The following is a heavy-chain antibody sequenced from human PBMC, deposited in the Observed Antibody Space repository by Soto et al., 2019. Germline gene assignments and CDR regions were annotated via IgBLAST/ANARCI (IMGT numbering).Heavy chain of an antibody. Sequence: TLSLTCTVSGGSISSDGYHWSWIRQHPGKGLEWIGYIYHNGNTHYNAALKSRVTISVDTSKNQFSLKLSSVTAADTAVYYCARVPDYWGQGILVTVSS. CDR3: ARVPDY. CDR2: IYHNGNT. D-gene: IGHD2-2*01. V-gene: IGHV4-31*03. CDR1: GGSISSDGYH. J-gene: IGHJ4*02.